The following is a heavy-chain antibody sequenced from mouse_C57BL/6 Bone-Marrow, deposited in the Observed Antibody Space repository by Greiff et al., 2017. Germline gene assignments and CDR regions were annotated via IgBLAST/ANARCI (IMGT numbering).Heavy chain of an antibody. J-gene: IGHJ4*01. CDR3: ARWGWLLLYAMDY. Sequence: QVQLQQPGAELVKPGASVKMSCKASGYTFTSYWITWVKQRPGQGLEWIGDIYPGSGSTNYNEKFKSKATLTVDTSSSTAYMQLSSLTSENSAVYYCARWGWLLLYAMDYWGQGTSVTVSS. D-gene: IGHD2-3*01. CDR2: IYPGSGST. V-gene: IGHV1-55*01. CDR1: GYTFTSYW.